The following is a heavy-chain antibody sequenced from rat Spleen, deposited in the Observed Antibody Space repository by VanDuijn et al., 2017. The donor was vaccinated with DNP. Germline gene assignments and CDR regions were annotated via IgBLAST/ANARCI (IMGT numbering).Heavy chain of an antibody. CDR1: GFTFSNYY. CDR3: ARHGSVYPGALDY. D-gene: IGHD1-4*01. V-gene: IGHV5-25*01. J-gene: IGHJ2*01. CDR2: ISTSGSRT. Sequence: EVQLVESGGGLVQPGRSLKLSCAASGFTFSNYYMAWVRQAPKKGLEWVATISTSGSRTYYPDSVKGRFTISRDNAKSSLYLQMNSLKSEDTATDYCARHGSVYPGALDYWGQGVMVTVSS.